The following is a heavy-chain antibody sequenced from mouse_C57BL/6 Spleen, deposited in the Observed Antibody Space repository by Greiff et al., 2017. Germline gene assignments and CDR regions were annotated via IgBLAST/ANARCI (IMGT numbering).Heavy chain of an antibody. Sequence: DVKLVESEGGLVQPGSSMKLSCTASGFTFSDYYMAWVRQVPEKGLEWVANINYDGSSTYYLDSLKSRFIISRDNAKNILYLQMSSLKSEDTATYYCARGRAGYWYFDVWGTGTTVTVSS. D-gene: IGHD3-1*01. CDR1: GFTFSDYY. J-gene: IGHJ1*03. V-gene: IGHV5-16*01. CDR3: ARGRAGYWYFDV. CDR2: INYDGSST.